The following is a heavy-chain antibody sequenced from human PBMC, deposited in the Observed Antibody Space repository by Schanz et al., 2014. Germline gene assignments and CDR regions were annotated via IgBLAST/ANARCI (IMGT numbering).Heavy chain of an antibody. Sequence: EVQLVESGGGLVQPGGSLRLSCAASGFTFSTYWMHWVRQAPGKGLVWVSHINSDGTTTTYADSVKGRFTISRDNAKNSLYLQMSSLKAEDTAVYYCAGGEYQLLYGNWGQGTLVTVSS. D-gene: IGHD2-2*02. V-gene: IGHV3-74*02. CDR3: AGGEYQLLYGN. CDR2: INSDGTTT. CDR1: GFTFSTYW. J-gene: IGHJ4*02.